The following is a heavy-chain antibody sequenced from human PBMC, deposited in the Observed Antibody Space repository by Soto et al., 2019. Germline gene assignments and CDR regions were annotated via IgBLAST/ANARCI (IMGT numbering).Heavy chain of an antibody. Sequence: WIVVGSGNTNYAQKFQERVTITRDMSTSTAYMELSSLRSEDTAVYYCAAVEYCSGGSCYTDYYYGMDVWGQGTTVIVSS. J-gene: IGHJ6*02. D-gene: IGHD2-15*01. CDR3: AAVEYCSGGSCYTDYYYGMDV. V-gene: IGHV1-58*01. CDR2: IVVGSGNT.